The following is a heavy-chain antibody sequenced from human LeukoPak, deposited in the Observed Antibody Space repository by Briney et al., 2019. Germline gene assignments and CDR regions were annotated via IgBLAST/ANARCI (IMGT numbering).Heavy chain of an antibody. V-gene: IGHV4-59*01. CDR2: IYYSGST. Sequence: PSETLSLTCTVSGGSISSYYWSWIRQPPGKGLEWIGYIYYSGSTNYNPSLKSRVTISVDTSKNQFSLKLSSVTAADTAVYYCASLAGYGDYVNYYYYGMDVWGQGTTVTVSS. CDR1: GGSISSYY. D-gene: IGHD4-17*01. J-gene: IGHJ6*02. CDR3: ASLAGYGDYVNYYYYGMDV.